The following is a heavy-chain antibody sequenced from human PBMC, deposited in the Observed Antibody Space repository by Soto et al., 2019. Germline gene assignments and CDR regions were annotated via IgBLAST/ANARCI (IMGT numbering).Heavy chain of an antibody. D-gene: IGHD4-4*01. CDR2: MSGSGGRT. V-gene: IGHV3-23*01. J-gene: IGHJ5*02. Sequence: EVQRLGSGGGLVQPGGSLRLSCAASGFTVSRYAISWVRQAPGKGLEGVSAMSGSGGRTYYADSVNGRFTISRDNSKNTLYLQMNSLRAEDTAVYYCAKDRFWATTVTRSWFDPWGQGTLVTVSS. CDR1: GFTVSRYA. CDR3: AKDRFWATTVTRSWFDP.